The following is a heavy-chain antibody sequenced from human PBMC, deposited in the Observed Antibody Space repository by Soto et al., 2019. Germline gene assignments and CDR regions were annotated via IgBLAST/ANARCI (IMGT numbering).Heavy chain of an antibody. V-gene: IGHV4-61*01. CDR2: VDYSGST. CDR1: GGSVSSVSYL. CDR3: ARELPTGGFALGYYFDY. D-gene: IGHD1-1*01. Sequence: PSETLSLTCTVSGGSVSSVSYLWSWIRQPPGKGLEWIGYVDYSGSTNYNPYLKSKVTISIDTSKNQFFLKLTSVTAADTSVYYCARELPTGGFALGYYFDYWGQGTLVTVSS. J-gene: IGHJ4*02.